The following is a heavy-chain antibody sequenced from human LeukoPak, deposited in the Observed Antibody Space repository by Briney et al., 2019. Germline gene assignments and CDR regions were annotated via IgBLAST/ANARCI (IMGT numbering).Heavy chain of an antibody. CDR3: ARDQGLTAPPPYGLDV. J-gene: IGHJ6*02. D-gene: IGHD5-18*01. CDR2: IIPVLNIT. V-gene: IGHV1-69*04. CDR1: GGTFSSSA. Sequence: GASVKVSCKASGGTFSSSAITWVRHAPGQGLEWMGRIIPVLNITNYAQKFQGRVTITADTSTSTAYMELSSLRSEETAVYYCARDQGLTAPPPYGLDVWGQGTTVTVSS.